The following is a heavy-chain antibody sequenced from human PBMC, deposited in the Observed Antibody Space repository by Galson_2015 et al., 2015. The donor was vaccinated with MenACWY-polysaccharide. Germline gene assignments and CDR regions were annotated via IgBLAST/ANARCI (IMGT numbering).Heavy chain of an antibody. D-gene: IGHD2-2*01. V-gene: IGHV3-33*01. CDR1: GSTFSNSG. J-gene: IGHJ3*02. Sequence: SLRLSCAASGSTFSNSGMNWVRQAPGKGLEWVAVIKHDGSNKVYADSVKGRFTISRDNSKNTVYLEMNTLEVEDTAVYYCARECSRIVMHAFDIWGQGTMVTVSS. CDR3: ARECSRIVMHAFDI. CDR2: IKHDGSNK.